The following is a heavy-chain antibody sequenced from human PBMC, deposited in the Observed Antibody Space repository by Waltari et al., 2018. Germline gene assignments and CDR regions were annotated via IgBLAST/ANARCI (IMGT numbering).Heavy chain of an antibody. D-gene: IGHD5-12*01. CDR2: MSYSGAT. CDR3: ATYIGASLGTAAFDV. CDR1: GVSIPSNRHY. Sequence: QLQLQESGPGLVKPSETLSFTCSVSGVSIPSNRHYWAWIGQPPGQGLEWIATMSYSGATYSSPSLKSRVTISRDTSKNQLSLKLGSVTAADTAIYYCATYIGASLGTAAFDVWGQGTMVTVSS. J-gene: IGHJ3*01. V-gene: IGHV4-39*01.